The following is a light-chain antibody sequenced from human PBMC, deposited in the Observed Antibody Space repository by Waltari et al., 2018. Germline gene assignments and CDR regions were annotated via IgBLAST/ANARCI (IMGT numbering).Light chain of an antibody. Sequence: QSALTQPPSVSGSPGQSVTISCTGTSSDVGSYNRVSVYQQPPGTAPKLRIYEVSNRPSGVPDRFSGSKSGNTAALTISGLQAEDEADYYCSSYTSSSTYVFGTGTKVTVL. CDR3: SSYTSSSTYV. CDR2: EVS. J-gene: IGLJ1*01. V-gene: IGLV2-18*02. CDR1: SSDVGSYNR.